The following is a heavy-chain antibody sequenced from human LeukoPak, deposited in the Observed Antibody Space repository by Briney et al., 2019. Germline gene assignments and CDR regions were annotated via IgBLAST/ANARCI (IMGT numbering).Heavy chain of an antibody. CDR2: IIHIFGTA. V-gene: IGHV1-69*01. Sequence: SVKVSCKASGGTFISYAISWVRQAPGRGLEWMGGIIHIFGTANYAQKFQGRVTITADESTSTAYMELSSLRSEDTAVYYCARDLAPDSGSYYDAFDIWGQGTMVTVSS. CDR1: GGTFISYA. CDR3: ARDLAPDSGSYYDAFDI. D-gene: IGHD1-26*01. J-gene: IGHJ3*02.